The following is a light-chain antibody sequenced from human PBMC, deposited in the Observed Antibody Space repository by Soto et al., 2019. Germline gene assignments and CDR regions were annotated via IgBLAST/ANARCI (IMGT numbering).Light chain of an antibody. V-gene: IGLV2-23*02. CDR2: EVN. CDR3: CSFAGSSTHVV. CDR1: SSDVGSYNL. J-gene: IGLJ2*01. Sequence: QSVLTQPASVSGSPGQSITISCTGTSSDVGSYNLVSWYQQHPGKAPKLMIYEVNKRPSGVSNRFSGSKSGNTASLTISGLQAEDEADYSCCSFAGSSTHVVFGGGTQLTVL.